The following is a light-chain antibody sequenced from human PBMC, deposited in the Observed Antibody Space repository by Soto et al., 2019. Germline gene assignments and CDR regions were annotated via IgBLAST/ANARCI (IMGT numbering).Light chain of an antibody. CDR2: SAS. CDR3: QHYNNWPPWT. CDR1: QSVSSN. V-gene: IGKV3-15*01. J-gene: IGKJ1*01. Sequence: EIAMTQSPATLSVSPGERATLSCRASQSVSSNLAWYQQKPGQAPRLLIYSASTRATGIPAGFSGSGSGTEFTLTISSLQSEDFAVYYCQHYNNWPPWTFGQGTKVDIK.